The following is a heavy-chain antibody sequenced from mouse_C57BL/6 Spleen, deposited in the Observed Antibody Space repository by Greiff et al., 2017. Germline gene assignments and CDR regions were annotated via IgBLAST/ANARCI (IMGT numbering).Heavy chain of an antibody. Sequence: QVQLQQSGAELVRPGTSVKVSCKASGYAFTNYLIEWVKQRPGQGLEWIGVINPGSGGTNYNEKFKGKATLTADKSSSTAYMQLISLTSEDSAVYFCARSPYYGNYALFAYWGQGTLVTVSA. J-gene: IGHJ3*01. V-gene: IGHV1-54*01. CDR3: ARSPYYGNYALFAY. CDR2: INPGSGGT. CDR1: GYAFTNYL. D-gene: IGHD2-10*01.